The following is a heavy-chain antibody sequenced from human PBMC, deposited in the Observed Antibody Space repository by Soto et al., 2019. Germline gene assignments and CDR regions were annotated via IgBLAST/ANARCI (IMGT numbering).Heavy chain of an antibody. J-gene: IGHJ5*02. CDR3: ARKKGIGGYCSGGSCPRRINWFDP. V-gene: IGHV4-34*01. CDR1: GGSFSGYY. CDR2: INHSGST. D-gene: IGHD2-15*01. Sequence: SETLSLTCAVYGGSFSGYYWSWIRQPPGKGLEWIGEINHSGSTNYNPSLKSRVTISVDTSKNQFSLKLSSVTAADTAVYYCARKKGIGGYCSGGSCPRRINWFDPWGQGTLVTVSS.